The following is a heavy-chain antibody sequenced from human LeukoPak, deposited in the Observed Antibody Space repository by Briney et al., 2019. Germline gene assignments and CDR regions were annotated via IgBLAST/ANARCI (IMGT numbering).Heavy chain of an antibody. V-gene: IGHV1-18*01. CDR1: GYIFINHG. Sequence: ASVKVSCKASGYIFINHGIAWVRQAPGQGLQYMGWISAYNGRTDYAQNLQGRVTMTTDPATTTAYLEFRSRTPDDTAVYFCSRWGASPNDFWGQGTLVTVSS. CDR3: SRWGASPNDF. D-gene: IGHD3-16*01. J-gene: IGHJ4*02. CDR2: ISAYNGRT.